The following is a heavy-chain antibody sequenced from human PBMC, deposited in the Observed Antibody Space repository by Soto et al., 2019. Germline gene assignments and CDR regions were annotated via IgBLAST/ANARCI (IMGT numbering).Heavy chain of an antibody. Sequence: AGGSLRLSCAASGFTFSSYGMHWVRQAPGKGLEWVAVISYDGSNKYYADSEKGRFTISRDNSKNTLYLQMNSLRDEDTAVYYCAKDGLRKTQIKTWGQGTLVTVSS. CDR3: AKDGLRKTQIKT. CDR1: GFTFSSYG. J-gene: IGHJ5*02. V-gene: IGHV3-30*18. CDR2: ISYDGSNK. D-gene: IGHD4-17*01.